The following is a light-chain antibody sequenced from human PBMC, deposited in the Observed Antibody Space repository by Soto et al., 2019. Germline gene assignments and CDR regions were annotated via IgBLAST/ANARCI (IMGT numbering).Light chain of an antibody. CDR2: GNS. CDR3: QSYASSLNGVV. Sequence: QSVLTQPPSVSGAPGQRVTISCTGSSSNIGAGYEVHWYQQPPGTAPKLLIYGNSNRPSGVPERFSGSNSGTSASLAITGLQAEDEADYYCQSYASSLNGVVFGGGTKLTVL. CDR1: SSNIGAGYE. J-gene: IGLJ2*01. V-gene: IGLV1-40*01.